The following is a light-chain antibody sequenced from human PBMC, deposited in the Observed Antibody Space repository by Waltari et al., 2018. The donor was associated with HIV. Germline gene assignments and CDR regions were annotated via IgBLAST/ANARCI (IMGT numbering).Light chain of an antibody. Sequence: QSVLTQPPSVSGAPGQRVTIPCTGSSSNSGAGYDVHWYQQLPGTAPKLLIYGTRNRPSGVPDRFSGSKSGTSASLAITGLQAEDETDYYCQSYDSTGVFGGGTKLTVL. J-gene: IGLJ3*02. V-gene: IGLV1-40*01. CDR2: GTR. CDR1: SSNSGAGYD. CDR3: QSYDSTGV.